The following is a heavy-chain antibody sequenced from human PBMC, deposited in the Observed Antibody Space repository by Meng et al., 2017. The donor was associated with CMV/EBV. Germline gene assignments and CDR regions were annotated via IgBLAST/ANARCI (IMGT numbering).Heavy chain of an antibody. J-gene: IGHJ6*02. CDR3: ARDPLKRSKDYAEGYYYNYGMDV. CDR2: IIPIFFTS. Sequence: SVNVSFQPSGCSFSIYAISWVRQAPGHGLEWVGVIIPIFFTSNYAQKLQGRVTITTDGATSPAYIELSSLRSGDTAEYNCARDPLKRSKDYAEGYYYNYGMDVWGQGTTVTVSS. CDR1: GCSFSIYA. V-gene: IGHV1-69*05. D-gene: IGHD4-17*01.